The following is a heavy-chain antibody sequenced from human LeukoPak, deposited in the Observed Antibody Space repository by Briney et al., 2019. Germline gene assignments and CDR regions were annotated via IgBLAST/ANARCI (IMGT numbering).Heavy chain of an antibody. Sequence: ASVKVSCKASGYTFTSYGISWVRQAPGQGLEWMGWISAYNGNTNYAQKLQGRVTMTTDTSTSTAYMELRSLRSDDTAVYYCARGNLYDSSGYYSTYWGQGTLVTVSS. CDR3: ARGNLYDSSGYYSTY. CDR2: ISAYNGNT. CDR1: GYTFTSYG. D-gene: IGHD3-22*01. J-gene: IGHJ4*02. V-gene: IGHV1-18*01.